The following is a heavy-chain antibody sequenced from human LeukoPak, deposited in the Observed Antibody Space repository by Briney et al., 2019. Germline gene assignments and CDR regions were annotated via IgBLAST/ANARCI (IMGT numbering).Heavy chain of an antibody. CDR3: ARGSSNIAARNNWFDP. CDR1: GFTFGRNS. Sequence: GGSLRLSCAASGFTFGRNSMNWVRQAPGKGLEWVSSISTSSSYINYADSVKGRFTISRDNAKNSLYLQMNSLRAEDTAVYYCARGSSNIAARNNWFDPWGQGTLVTVSS. J-gene: IGHJ5*02. D-gene: IGHD6-6*01. CDR2: ISTSSSYI. V-gene: IGHV3-21*01.